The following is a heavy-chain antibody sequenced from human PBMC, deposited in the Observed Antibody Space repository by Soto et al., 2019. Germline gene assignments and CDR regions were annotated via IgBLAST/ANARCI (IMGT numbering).Heavy chain of an antibody. Sequence: GGSLRLSCAASGFTFSSYDMHWVRQATGKGLEWVSAIGTAGDTYYPGSVKGRFTISRENAKNSLYLQMNSLRAEDTAVYYCARVSYDSSGYYFDYWGQGTLVTVSS. D-gene: IGHD3-22*01. CDR2: IGTAGDT. CDR1: GFTFSSYD. V-gene: IGHV3-13*01. CDR3: ARVSYDSSGYYFDY. J-gene: IGHJ4*02.